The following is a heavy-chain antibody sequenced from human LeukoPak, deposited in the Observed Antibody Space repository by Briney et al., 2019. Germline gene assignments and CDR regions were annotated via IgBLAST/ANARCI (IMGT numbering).Heavy chain of an antibody. D-gene: IGHD2-15*01. Sequence: PSETLSLTCAVYGGSFSGYYWSWIRQPPGKGLEWIGEINHSGSTNYNPSLKSRVTISVDTSKNQFSLKLSSVTAADTAVYYCARVGGGNYYMDVWGKGTTVTVSS. CDR2: INHSGST. CDR3: ARVGGGNYYMDV. CDR1: GGSFSGYY. J-gene: IGHJ6*03. V-gene: IGHV4-34*01.